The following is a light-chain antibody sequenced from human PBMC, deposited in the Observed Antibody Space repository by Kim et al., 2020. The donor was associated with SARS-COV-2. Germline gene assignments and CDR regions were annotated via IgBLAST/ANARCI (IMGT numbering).Light chain of an antibody. Sequence: SPAESATLSGRASQSVSNGYVAWYQQKPGQAPRLLMYGASSRATGVPDRFSGSGSETDFTLTISRLEPDDFAVYYCQQYHRSPWTFGPGTKVDIK. V-gene: IGKV3-20*01. CDR1: QSVSNGY. J-gene: IGKJ1*01. CDR3: QQYHRSPWT. CDR2: GAS.